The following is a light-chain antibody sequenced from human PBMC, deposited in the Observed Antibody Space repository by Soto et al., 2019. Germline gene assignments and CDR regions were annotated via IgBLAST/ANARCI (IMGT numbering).Light chain of an antibody. CDR2: EVT. CDR1: SSDIGAYDY. Sequence: QSALTQPASVSGSPGQSITISCSGSSSDIGAYDYVSWYQQHPGKAPKLLIYEVTSRPSGVSHRFSGSKSDNTASLSISGLQLEDDADYYCSSYTSTSTPLIFGGGTKVTVL. V-gene: IGLV2-14*01. J-gene: IGLJ2*01. CDR3: SSYTSTSTPLI.